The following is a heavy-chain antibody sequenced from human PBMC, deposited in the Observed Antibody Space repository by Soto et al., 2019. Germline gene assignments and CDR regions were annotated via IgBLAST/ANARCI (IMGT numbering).Heavy chain of an antibody. CDR3: AREGDYIWGSYRSSFDY. CDR2: ISAYNGNT. D-gene: IGHD3-16*02. V-gene: IGHV1-18*01. CDR1: GYTFTSYG. Sequence: QVQLVQSGAEVKKPGASVKVSCKASGYTFTSYGISWVRQAPGQGLEWMGWISAYNGNTNYAQKLQGRVTMTTDTSTSTAYKELRSLRSDDTAVYYCAREGDYIWGSYRSSFDYWGQGTLVTVSS. J-gene: IGHJ4*02.